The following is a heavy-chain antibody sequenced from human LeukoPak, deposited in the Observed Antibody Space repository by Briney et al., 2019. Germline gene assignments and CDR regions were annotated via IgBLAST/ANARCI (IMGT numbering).Heavy chain of an antibody. V-gene: IGHV1-18*01. J-gene: IGHJ4*02. Sequence: ASVKVSCKASGYTFTDYGITWVRLAPGQGLEWMGWISGYNVNANYAQKFQDRVTMTTDTSTTTAYMELRKLRSDDTATYHCARQSPYYYGSGTSFPDYWGQGTLLTVSS. D-gene: IGHD3-10*01. CDR1: GYTFTDYG. CDR2: ISGYNVNA. CDR3: ARQSPYYYGSGTSFPDY.